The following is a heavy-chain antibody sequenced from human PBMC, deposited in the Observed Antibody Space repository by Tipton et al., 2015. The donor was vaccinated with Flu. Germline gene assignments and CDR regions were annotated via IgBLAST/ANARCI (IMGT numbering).Heavy chain of an antibody. J-gene: IGHJ4*02. CDR3: ARGDCSSTSCLDY. CDR2: IYYSGSP. Sequence: TLSLTCTVSGGSISSYYWSWIRQPPGKGLEWIGYIYYSGSPNYNPSLKSRVTISVDTSKNQFSLKLSSVTAADTAVYYCARGDCSSTSCLDYWGQGTLVTVSS. V-gene: IGHV4-59*01. D-gene: IGHD2-2*01. CDR1: GGSISSYY.